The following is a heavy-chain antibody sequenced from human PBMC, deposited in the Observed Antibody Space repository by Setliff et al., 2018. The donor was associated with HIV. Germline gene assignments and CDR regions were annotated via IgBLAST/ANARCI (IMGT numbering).Heavy chain of an antibody. V-gene: IGHV1-69*13. CDR1: GYTFTSYD. Sequence: SVKVSCKASGYTFTSYDINWVRQAPGQGLEWMGGIIPIFGTPNYALKFQDRVTITADESTTTAYMELSSLRSEDTALYYCATGTIEGLTRYYYYYMDVWGKGTTVTVSS. D-gene: IGHD1-26*01. CDR3: ATGTIEGLTRYYYYYMDV. J-gene: IGHJ6*03. CDR2: IIPIFGTP.